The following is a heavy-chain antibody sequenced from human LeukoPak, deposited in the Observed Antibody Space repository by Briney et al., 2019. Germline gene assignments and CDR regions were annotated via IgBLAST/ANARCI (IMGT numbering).Heavy chain of an antibody. CDR2: IIPILGIA. Sequence: ASVKVSCKASGGTFSSYTISWVRQAPGQGLEWMGRIIPILGIANYAQKFQGRVTITRNTSISTAYMELSSLRSEDTAVYYCARKLGYCSSTSCYYWFDPWGQGTLVTVSS. D-gene: IGHD2-2*01. CDR1: GGTFSSYT. J-gene: IGHJ5*02. V-gene: IGHV1-69*02. CDR3: ARKLGYCSSTSCYYWFDP.